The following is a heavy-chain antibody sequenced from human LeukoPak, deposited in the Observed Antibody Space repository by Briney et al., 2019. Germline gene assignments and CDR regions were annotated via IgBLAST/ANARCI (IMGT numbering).Heavy chain of an antibody. Sequence: SETLSLTCTVSGGSISSNYWSWIRQPPGKGLEWIGYIYYSGSTNYNPSLKSRVTISVDTSKNQFSLKLSSVTAADTAVYYCARVSAYYDFWSGYSSRGAFDIWGQGTMVTVSS. J-gene: IGHJ3*02. D-gene: IGHD3-3*01. V-gene: IGHV4-59*01. CDR2: IYYSGST. CDR3: ARVSAYYDFWSGYSSRGAFDI. CDR1: GGSISSNY.